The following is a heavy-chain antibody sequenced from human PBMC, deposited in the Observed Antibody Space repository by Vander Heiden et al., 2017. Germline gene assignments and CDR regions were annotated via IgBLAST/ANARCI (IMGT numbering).Heavy chain of an antibody. Sequence: SYGMHWVRQAPGKGLEWVAVLWYDGSNKYYADSVKGRFTISRDNSKNTLYLQMNSLRAEDTAVYYCARENYGDYVLGFDYWGQGTLVTVSS. CDR3: ARENYGDYVLGFDY. J-gene: IGHJ4*02. D-gene: IGHD4-17*01. V-gene: IGHV3-33*01. CDR1: SYG. CDR2: LWYDGSNK.